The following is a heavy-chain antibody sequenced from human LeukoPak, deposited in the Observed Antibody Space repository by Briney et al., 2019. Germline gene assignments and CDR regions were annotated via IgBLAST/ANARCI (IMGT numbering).Heavy chain of an antibody. D-gene: IGHD1/OR15-1a*01. J-gene: IGHJ4*02. CDR2: IWYDGSNK. CDR3: ARDRISTNGYFDY. CDR1: GFTFSSYG. V-gene: IGHV3-33*01. Sequence: GGSLRLSCAASGFTFSSYGMHWVRQAPGKGLEWVAVIWYDGSNKYYADSVKGRFTISRDNSKNTLNLQMNSLRAEDTAVYYCARDRISTNGYFDYWGQGTLVTVSS.